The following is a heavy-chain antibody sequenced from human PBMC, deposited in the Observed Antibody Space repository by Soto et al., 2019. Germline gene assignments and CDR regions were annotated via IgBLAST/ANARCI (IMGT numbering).Heavy chain of an antibody. CDR3: APLSVSLSGPYGIHV. CDR1: GYSVCSSDYY. Sequence: SETLSLTCSVSGYSVCSSDYYWAWIRQPPGKGLEWIGSMFYSGLTYYNPSLKSRVTLSVDTSKNQFSVRLNSVTAADTAVYYCAPLSVSLSGPYGIHVWGQGTTVTVSS. D-gene: IGHD2-15*01. V-gene: IGHV4-39*01. CDR2: MFYSGLT. J-gene: IGHJ6*02.